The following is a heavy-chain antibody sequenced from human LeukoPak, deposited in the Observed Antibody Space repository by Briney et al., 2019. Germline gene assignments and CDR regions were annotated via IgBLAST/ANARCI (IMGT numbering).Heavy chain of an antibody. CDR3: AREPLYGMDV. CDR2: IYYSGST. V-gene: IGHV4-59*02. J-gene: IGHJ6*02. Sequence: PSETLSLTCTVSGGSVSSYYWNWIRQPPGKGLEWIGYIYYSGSTNYNPSLKSRVTISVDTSKNQFSLKLSSVTAADTAVYYCAREPLYGMDVWGQGTTVTVSS. CDR1: GGSVSSYY.